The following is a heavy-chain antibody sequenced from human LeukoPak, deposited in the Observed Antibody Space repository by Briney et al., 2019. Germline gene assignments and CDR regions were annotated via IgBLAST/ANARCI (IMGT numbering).Heavy chain of an antibody. CDR3: ARQNDYYDSSGYSVTP. V-gene: IGHV4-39*01. CDR2: IYYSGST. CDR1: GGSISSSSYY. J-gene: IGHJ5*02. Sequence: PETLSLTCTVSGGSISSSSYYWGWIRQPPGKGLEWIGSIYYSGSTYYNPSLKSRVTISVDTSKNQFSLKLSSVTAADTAVYYCARQNDYYDSSGYSVTPWGQGTLVTVSS. D-gene: IGHD3-22*01.